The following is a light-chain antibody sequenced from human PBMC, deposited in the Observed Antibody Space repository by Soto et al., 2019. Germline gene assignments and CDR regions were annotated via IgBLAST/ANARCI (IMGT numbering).Light chain of an antibody. CDR1: SSDIGSNS. J-gene: IGLJ3*02. V-gene: IGLV1-44*01. CDR3: ATWSDSLKGWV. Sequence: QSVLTQPPSASQTPGQRVTIPCSGSSSDIGSNSVNWYQQLPGAAPRLLIYANDHRPSGVPDRFSASKSGTSASLAISGVRSEDEAFYYCATWSDSLKGWVFGGGTKLTVL. CDR2: AND.